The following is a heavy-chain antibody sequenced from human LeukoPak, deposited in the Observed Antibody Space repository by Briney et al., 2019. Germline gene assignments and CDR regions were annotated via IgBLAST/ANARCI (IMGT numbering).Heavy chain of an antibody. D-gene: IGHD2/OR15-2a*01. J-gene: IGHJ4*02. Sequence: GASVKVSCKASNYTFTNYGISWVRQAPGQGLEWMGGIIPIFGTANYAQKFQGRVTITTDKSTSTAYMELSSLRSEDTAVYYCASGTTYGRGYYFDYWGQGTLVTVSS. V-gene: IGHV1-69*05. CDR3: ASGTTYGRGYYFDY. CDR1: NYTFTNYG. CDR2: IIPIFGTA.